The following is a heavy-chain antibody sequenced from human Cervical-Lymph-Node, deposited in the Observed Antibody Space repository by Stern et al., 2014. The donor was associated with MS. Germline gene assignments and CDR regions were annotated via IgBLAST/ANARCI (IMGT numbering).Heavy chain of an antibody. D-gene: IGHD3-16*01. J-gene: IGHJ4*02. CDR2: IVPVFPAT. CDR1: GGTFSTYT. V-gene: IGHV1-69*01. CDR3: ATGGSRYFDY. Sequence: QMQLVQSGAEVKKPGSSVKVSCKASGGTFSTYTFSWVRQAPGQGLEWMGGIVPVFPATNYAHKFKGRVTISAAASTSTAYLDLTSLILEDTAVYCCATGGSRYFDYWGQGTLVTVSS.